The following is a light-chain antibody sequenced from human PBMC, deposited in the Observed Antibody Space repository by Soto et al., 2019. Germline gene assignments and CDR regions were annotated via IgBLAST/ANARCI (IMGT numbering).Light chain of an antibody. CDR3: CSYTTSNTRQIV. Sequence: QSVLTQPASVSGSPGQSITISCTGTSSDDGSYNYVSWYQQHPGKAPKFMIYDVSNRPSGVSNRFSGSKSGNTASLTISGLQAEDEADYYCCSYTTSNTRQIVFGTGTKVTVL. CDR2: DVS. J-gene: IGLJ1*01. CDR1: SSDDGSYNY. V-gene: IGLV2-14*01.